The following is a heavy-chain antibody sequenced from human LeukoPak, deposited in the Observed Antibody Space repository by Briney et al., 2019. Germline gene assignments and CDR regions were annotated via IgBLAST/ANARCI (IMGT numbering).Heavy chain of an antibody. CDR1: GFTFTGRT. J-gene: IGHJ4*02. CDR2: IGGRDDRT. V-gene: IGHV3-23*01. D-gene: IGHD3-3*01. Sequence: GGSLRLSCAASGFTFTGRTMTWLRQAPGKGLEWVSIIGGRDDRTYYADSVKGRFTISRDNSKNILYLQMNSLRAEDTAVYYCAKDPNPFYDFWSGYKWGQGTLVTVSS. CDR3: AKDPNPFYDFWSGYK.